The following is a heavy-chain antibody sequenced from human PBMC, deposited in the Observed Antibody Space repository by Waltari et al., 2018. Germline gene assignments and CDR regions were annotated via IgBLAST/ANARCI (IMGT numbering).Heavy chain of an antibody. CDR1: GGSISSYY. CDR3: ARVDSSGWDENAFDI. V-gene: IGHV4-4*07. CDR2: IYTSGST. D-gene: IGHD6-19*01. Sequence: QVQLQESGPGLVKPSETLSLTCTVSGGSISSYYWSWIRQPAGKGLEWIGRIYTSGSTNYNPSLKSLVTTAEDTTKNQFSLKLSSGTAADTAGYYCARVDSSGWDENAFDIWGQGTMVTVSS. J-gene: IGHJ3*02.